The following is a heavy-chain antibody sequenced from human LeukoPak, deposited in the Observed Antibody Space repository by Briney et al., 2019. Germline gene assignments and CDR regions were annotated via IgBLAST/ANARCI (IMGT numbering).Heavy chain of an antibody. CDR1: GFTFSNYW. CDR2: IEQNGGEQ. V-gene: IGHV3-7*04. CDR3: ARDLQWNALDS. D-gene: IGHD6-19*01. J-gene: IGHJ4*02. Sequence: GGSLRLSCTASGFTFSNYWMTWVRQAPGKGLEWVAHIEQNGGEQYYVDSVRGRFTISRVNAKNSLFLQMSSLRDEDTTVYYCARDLQWNALDSWGQGTLVTVSS.